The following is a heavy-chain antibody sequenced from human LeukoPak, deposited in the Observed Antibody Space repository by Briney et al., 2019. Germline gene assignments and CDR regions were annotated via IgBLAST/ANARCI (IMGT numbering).Heavy chain of an antibody. CDR2: IYYSGST. V-gene: IGHV4-59*01. Sequence: SETLSLTCTVSGGSISSYYWSWIRQPPGKGLEWIGYIYYSGSTNYNPSLKSRVTISVDTSKNQFSLKLSSVTAADTAVYYCARSLVPAAMHYYYGMDVWGQGTTVTVSS. CDR1: GGSISSYY. D-gene: IGHD2-2*01. J-gene: IGHJ6*02. CDR3: ARSLVPAAMHYYYGMDV.